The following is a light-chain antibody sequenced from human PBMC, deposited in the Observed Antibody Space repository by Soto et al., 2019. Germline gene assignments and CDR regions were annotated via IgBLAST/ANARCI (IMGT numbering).Light chain of an antibody. CDR2: GAS. Sequence: EIVMTQSPATLSVSPGERATLSCRASQSVRNNLAWYQQKSGQAPRLLIYGASTRANGIPARFSGSGSGTEFTLTICSLQSEDVAVYYCQQYDNWPLTFGGGTKVEIK. CDR3: QQYDNWPLT. J-gene: IGKJ4*01. CDR1: QSVRNN. V-gene: IGKV3-15*01.